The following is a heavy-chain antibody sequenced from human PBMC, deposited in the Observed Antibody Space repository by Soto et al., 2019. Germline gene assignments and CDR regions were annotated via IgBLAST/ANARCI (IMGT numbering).Heavy chain of an antibody. CDR2: ISYDGSNK. CDR3: AKDEWVLAGTTHSLFAY. J-gene: IGHJ4*02. CDR1: GFTFSSYG. D-gene: IGHD6-19*01. Sequence: QVQLVESGGGVVQPGRSLRLSCAASGFTFSSYGMHWVRQAPGKGLEWVAVISYDGSNKYYADSVKGRFTISRDHSKNTLYLQMNSLRAEDTAVYYCAKDEWVLAGTTHSLFAYWGQGTLVTVSS. V-gene: IGHV3-30*18.